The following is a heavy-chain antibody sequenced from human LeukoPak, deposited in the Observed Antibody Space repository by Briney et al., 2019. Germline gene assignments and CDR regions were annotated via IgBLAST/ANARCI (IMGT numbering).Heavy chain of an antibody. CDR3: ARDTHNYYYDSSGYYYSSRFDP. D-gene: IGHD3-22*01. CDR1: GFTFSSYW. J-gene: IGHJ5*02. CDR2: INSDGGST. Sequence: GGSLRLSCAASGFTFSSYWMHWVRQAPGKGLVWVSRINSDGGSTSYADSEKGRFTISRDNAKNTLYLQMNSLRAEDTALYYCARDTHNYYYDSSGYYYSSRFDPWGQGTLVTVSS. V-gene: IGHV3-74*01.